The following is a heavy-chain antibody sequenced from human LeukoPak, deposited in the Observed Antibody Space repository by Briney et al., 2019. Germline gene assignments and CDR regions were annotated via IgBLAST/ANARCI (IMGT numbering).Heavy chain of an antibody. CDR3: ARDYWSGYYLNWFDP. Sequence: PSETLSLTCTVSGGSISSYYRSWIRQPAGKGLEWIGRIYTSGSTNYNPSLKSRVTMSVDTSKNQFSLKLSSVTAADTAVYYCARDYWSGYYLNWFDPWGQGTLVTVSS. V-gene: IGHV4-4*07. J-gene: IGHJ5*02. CDR1: GGSISSYY. CDR2: IYTSGST. D-gene: IGHD3-3*01.